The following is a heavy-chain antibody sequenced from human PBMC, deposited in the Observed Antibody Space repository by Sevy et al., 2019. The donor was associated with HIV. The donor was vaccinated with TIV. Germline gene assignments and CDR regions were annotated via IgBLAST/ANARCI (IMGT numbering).Heavy chain of an antibody. Sequence: GGSLRLSCAASGFTISDSDIHWVRQASGKGLEWIGRIRGKANDYATAYAAPVRGRFTISRDDSENTAYLQMHSLKTEDTAVYYCSRYCIGGSCLKYGMDVWGQGATVTVSS. V-gene: IGHV3-73*01. J-gene: IGHJ6*02. CDR2: IRGKANDYAT. CDR3: SRYCIGGSCLKYGMDV. CDR1: GFTISDSD. D-gene: IGHD2-15*01.